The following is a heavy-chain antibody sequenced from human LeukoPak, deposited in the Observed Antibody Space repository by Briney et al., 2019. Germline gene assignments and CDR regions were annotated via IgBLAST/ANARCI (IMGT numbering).Heavy chain of an antibody. CDR1: GYSFTGYY. J-gene: IGHJ6*03. V-gene: IGHV1-2*02. CDR2: INPDSGGT. CDR3: ASGYSDYADYYNNYMDV. Sequence: ASVKVSCKASGYSFTGYYMHWVRQAPGQGLEWMGWINPDSGGTNYAQKFQGRVSMTRDTSITTAYMELSSLRSDDTAVYYCASGYSDYADYYNNYMDVWGKGTTVTVSS. D-gene: IGHD4-11*01.